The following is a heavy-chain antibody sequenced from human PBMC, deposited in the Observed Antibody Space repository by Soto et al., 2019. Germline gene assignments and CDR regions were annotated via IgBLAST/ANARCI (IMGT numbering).Heavy chain of an antibody. CDR3: ARVYTAMVTNWFDP. Sequence: SETLSLTCTVSGGSVSSGSYYWSWIRQPPGKGLEWIGYIYYSGSTNYNPSLKSRVTISVDTSKNQFSLKLSSVTAADTAVYYCARVYTAMVTNWFDPWGQGTLVTVSS. CDR1: GGSVSSGSYY. V-gene: IGHV4-61*01. CDR2: IYYSGST. D-gene: IGHD5-18*01. J-gene: IGHJ5*02.